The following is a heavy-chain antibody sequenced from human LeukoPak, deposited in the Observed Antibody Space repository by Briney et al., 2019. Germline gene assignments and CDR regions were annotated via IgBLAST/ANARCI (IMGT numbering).Heavy chain of an antibody. CDR2: ISYDGSYK. V-gene: IGHV3-30*03. CDR1: GFTFRSYA. CDR3: ARETDAFDI. Sequence: PGGSLRLSCAASGFTFRSYATRWVRQAPGKGLEWVAFISYDGSYKFYANSVKGRFTISRDNSKNTLFLQMNSLRTEDTAVYYCARETDAFDIWGQGTMVTVSS. J-gene: IGHJ3*02.